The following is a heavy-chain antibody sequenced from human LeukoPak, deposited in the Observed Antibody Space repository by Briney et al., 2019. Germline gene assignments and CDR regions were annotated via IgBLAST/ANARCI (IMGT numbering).Heavy chain of an antibody. CDR2: IFSGGGT. Sequence: GGSLRLSCAASGFTVSSSYMNWVRQAPGKGLEWVSLIFSGGGTYYSDSVKGRFTISRDNSKNTLFLQMNSLRAEDTAVYYCARGGVVYPDSFDIWGRGTMVTVSS. D-gene: IGHD2-15*01. CDR1: GFTVSSSY. J-gene: IGHJ3*02. V-gene: IGHV3-66*01. CDR3: ARGGVVYPDSFDI.